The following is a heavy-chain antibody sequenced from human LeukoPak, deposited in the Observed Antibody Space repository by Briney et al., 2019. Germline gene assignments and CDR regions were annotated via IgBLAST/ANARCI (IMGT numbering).Heavy chain of an antibody. CDR3: ARSGRGTYYYFDY. CDR1: GYTVTRYG. V-gene: IGHV1-18*01. Sequence: ASVKVSCKASGYTVTRYGMSWVRQAPGQGLEWRGWISGSNGNTNYAQKLQGRVTMTTDTSTGTAYMELRSLRSDDTAVYYCARSGRGTYYYFDYWGQGTLVTVSS. D-gene: IGHD1-26*01. J-gene: IGHJ4*02. CDR2: ISGSNGNT.